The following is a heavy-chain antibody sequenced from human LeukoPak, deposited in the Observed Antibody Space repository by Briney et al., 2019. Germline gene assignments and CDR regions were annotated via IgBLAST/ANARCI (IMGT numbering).Heavy chain of an antibody. CDR1: GGTFCSYA. CDR2: IIPIFGTA. J-gene: IGHJ4*02. D-gene: IGHD4-23*01. CDR3: ARGRNFDYGGNLAADY. Sequence: SVKVSCKASGGTFCSYAISWVRQAPGQGLEWMGGIIPIFGTANYAQKFQGRVTITTDESTSTAYMELSSLRSEDTAVYYCARGRNFDYGGNLAADYWGQGTLVTVSS. V-gene: IGHV1-69*05.